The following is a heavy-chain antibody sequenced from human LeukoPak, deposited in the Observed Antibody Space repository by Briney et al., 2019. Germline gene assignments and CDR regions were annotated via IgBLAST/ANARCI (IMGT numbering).Heavy chain of an antibody. CDR3: ARVSMLVYFDY. Sequence: SGGSLRLSCAASGFTFNTYAMNWVRLAPGKGLEWVSYISSSGSTMYYADSVKGRFTISRDNAKNSLFLLMNSLRAEDTAVYYCARVSMLVYFDYWGQGTLVTVSS. D-gene: IGHD6-13*01. CDR1: GFTFNTYA. J-gene: IGHJ4*02. V-gene: IGHV3-48*03. CDR2: ISSSGSTM.